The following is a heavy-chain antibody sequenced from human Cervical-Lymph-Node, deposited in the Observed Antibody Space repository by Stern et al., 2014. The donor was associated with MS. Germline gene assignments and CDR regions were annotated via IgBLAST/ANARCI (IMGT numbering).Heavy chain of an antibody. CDR2: IFPGGSNI. V-gene: IGHV5-51*01. CDR3: ARQRYFDY. Sequence: VQLVESGPEVKRPGESLKISCQASGYTFTSYWIGWVRQMPGKGLEWIAIIFPGGSNIRCSPSFQAQVTISADKSSSTAYLQWNNLKASDTAIYYCARQRYFDYWGQGTLVTVSS. CDR1: GYTFTSYW. J-gene: IGHJ4*02.